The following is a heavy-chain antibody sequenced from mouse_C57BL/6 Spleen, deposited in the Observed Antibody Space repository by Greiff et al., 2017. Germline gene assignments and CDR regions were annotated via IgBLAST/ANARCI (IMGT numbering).Heavy chain of an antibody. CDR3: ARRGCHFDY. CDR1: GYAFSSYC. CDR2: IYPGDGAT. V-gene: IGHV1-80*01. Sequence: VKLMESGAELVKPGASVKISCKASGYAFSSYCMNWVKQRPGKGLEWIGPIYPGDGATNYNGKFKGKVTLTADKSSSTAYMQLSSLTSEDSAGYCGARRGCHFDYWGQGTTLTVSS. J-gene: IGHJ2*01.